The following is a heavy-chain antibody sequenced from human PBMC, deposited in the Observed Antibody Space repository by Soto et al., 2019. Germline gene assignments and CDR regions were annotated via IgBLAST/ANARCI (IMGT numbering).Heavy chain of an antibody. CDR1: GYTFTDYY. CDR3: ARDPASYRPDY. J-gene: IGHJ4*02. V-gene: IGHV1-2*02. CDR2: INPNSGGT. D-gene: IGHD5-18*01. Sequence: GASVKVSCKASGYTFTDYYMHWVRQAPGQGLEWMGWINPNSGGTNYAQKFQGRVTMTRDTSITTAYMELSRLRSDDTAVYYCARDPASYRPDYWGQGTLVTVSS.